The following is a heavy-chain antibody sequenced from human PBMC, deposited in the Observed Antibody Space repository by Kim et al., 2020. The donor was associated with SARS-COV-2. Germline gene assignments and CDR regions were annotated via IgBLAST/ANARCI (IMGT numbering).Heavy chain of an antibody. CDR1: GFIFSSCV. D-gene: IGHD5-12*01. V-gene: IGHV3-23*01. CDR3: AKDLDIDVYFDS. Sequence: GALRLSCAASGFIFSSCVMSWVRQAPGKGLEWVSTIGRSGATTDYADSVEGRFTISRDNSKNTLYLQMNSLTDEDTAVYYCAKDLDIDVYFDSWGQGTLVTVSS. CDR2: IGRSGATT. J-gene: IGHJ4*02.